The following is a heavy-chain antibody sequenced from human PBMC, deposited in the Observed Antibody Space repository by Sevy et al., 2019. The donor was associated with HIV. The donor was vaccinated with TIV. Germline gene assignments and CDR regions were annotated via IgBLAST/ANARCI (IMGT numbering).Heavy chain of an antibody. D-gene: IGHD1-26*01. Sequence: GGSLRLSCAVSGFTFSSYWMHWVRQAPGKGLVWVSRIKTDGSYTSYADSVKGRFTISRDNTKNTLYLQMNSLRAEDTAVYYCARRPTDQSGSYWFDPWGQGTLVTVSS. J-gene: IGHJ5*02. V-gene: IGHV3-74*01. CDR3: ARRPTDQSGSYWFDP. CDR2: IKTDGSYT. CDR1: GFTFSSYW.